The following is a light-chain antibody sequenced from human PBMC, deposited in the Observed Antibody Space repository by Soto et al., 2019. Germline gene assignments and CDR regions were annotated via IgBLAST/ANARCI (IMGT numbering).Light chain of an antibody. J-gene: IGKJ1*01. CDR3: QQRSDWPPT. CDR1: QTVGSY. V-gene: IGKV3-11*01. CDR2: DTS. Sequence: EIVLTQSPATLSLSPGERATLSCRASQTVGSYLAWFRQTPGQTPRLLIYDTSIRATGVPARFSGSGSETDFTLTISSLEAEDFAIYYCQQRSDWPPTFGQGTKVDIK.